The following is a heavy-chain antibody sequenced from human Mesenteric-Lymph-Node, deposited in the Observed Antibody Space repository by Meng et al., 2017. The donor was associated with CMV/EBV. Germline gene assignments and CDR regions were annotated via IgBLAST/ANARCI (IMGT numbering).Heavy chain of an antibody. D-gene: IGHD3-3*01. CDR2: IKQDGSEK. Sequence: GGSLRLSCAASGFTFSMSWVRQAPGKGLECVINIKQDGSEKYYVDSVKGRFTISRDKAKNSLYLQMNSLRAEDTAVYYCAREVELRFSGSDHGMDVWGQGTTVTVSS. J-gene: IGHJ6*02. V-gene: IGHV3-7*01. CDR1: GFTFS. CDR3: AREVELRFSGSDHGMDV.